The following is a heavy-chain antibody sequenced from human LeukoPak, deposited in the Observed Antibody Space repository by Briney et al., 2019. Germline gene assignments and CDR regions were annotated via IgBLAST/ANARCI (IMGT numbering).Heavy chain of an antibody. CDR3: AKEPTSFSSGWYFQH. D-gene: IGHD6-25*01. Sequence: PGRSLRLSCAASGFTFSNYGMQWVRQAPGKGLEWVAVVSYDGGTKVYADSVKGRFTISRGNSKNTLDLQMSSLRAEDTAVYYCAKEPTSFSSGWYFQHWGQGTLATVSS. CDR2: VSYDGGTK. J-gene: IGHJ1*01. CDR1: GFTFSNYG. V-gene: IGHV3-30*18.